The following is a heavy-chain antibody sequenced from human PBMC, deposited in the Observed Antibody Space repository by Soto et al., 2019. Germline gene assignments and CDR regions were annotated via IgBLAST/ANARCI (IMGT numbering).Heavy chain of an antibody. V-gene: IGHV1-24*01. CDR1: GYTLTELS. J-gene: IGHJ4*02. D-gene: IGHD3-22*01. Sequence: ASVKVSCKVSGYTLTELSMHWVRQAPGKGLEWMGGFDPEDGETIYAQKFQGRVTMTEDTSTDTAYMELSSLRSEDTAVYYCATVAYYYDSSGYFHFDYWVQGTLVTVSS. CDR3: ATVAYYYDSSGYFHFDY. CDR2: FDPEDGET.